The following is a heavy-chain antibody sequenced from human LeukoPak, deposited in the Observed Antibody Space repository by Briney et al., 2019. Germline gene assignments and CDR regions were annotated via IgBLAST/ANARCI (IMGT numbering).Heavy chain of an antibody. CDR2: IIPIFGTA. J-gene: IGHJ5*02. V-gene: IGHV1-69*06. D-gene: IGHD6-19*01. Sequence: SVKVSCKASGGTFSSYAISWVRQAPGQGLEWMGGIIPIFGTANYAQKFQGRVTITADTSTSTAYMELRSLRSDDTAVYYCARAFSIAVAGTVAAGWFDPWGQGTLVTVSS. CDR3: ARAFSIAVAGTVAAGWFDP. CDR1: GGTFSSYA.